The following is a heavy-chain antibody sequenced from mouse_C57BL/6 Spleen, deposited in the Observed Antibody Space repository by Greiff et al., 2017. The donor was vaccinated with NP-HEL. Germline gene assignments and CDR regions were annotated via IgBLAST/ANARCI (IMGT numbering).Heavy chain of an antibody. V-gene: IGHV14-1*01. CDR3: NTEGVNWAAWLAY. Sequence: VQLQQSGAELVRPGASVKLSCTASGFNIKDYYMHWVKQRPEQGLEWIGRIDPEDGDTEYAPKFKGKATMTADKSSNTAYLQLSSLTSEDTAVYYGNTEGVNWAAWLAYWGQGTLVTVSA. J-gene: IGHJ3*01. D-gene: IGHD4-1*01. CDR2: IDPEDGDT. CDR1: GFNIKDYY.